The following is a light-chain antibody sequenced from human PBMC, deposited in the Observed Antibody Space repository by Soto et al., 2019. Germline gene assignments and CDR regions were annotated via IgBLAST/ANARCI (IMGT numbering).Light chain of an antibody. V-gene: IGKV2-24*01. Sequence: DIVVTQTPLSSPVTLGQPASISCRSSESLVHSDGTTYLSWFQQRPGQPPRLLIYHISNRFSGVPDSFSGSGAGTDFTLKISRVEDEDVGVYYCMQAKQFPYTFGQGTKLEI. CDR3: MQAKQFPYT. CDR2: HIS. CDR1: ESLVHSDGTTY. J-gene: IGKJ2*01.